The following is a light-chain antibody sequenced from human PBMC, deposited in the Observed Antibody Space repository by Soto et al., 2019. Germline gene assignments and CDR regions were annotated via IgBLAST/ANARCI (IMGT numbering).Light chain of an antibody. CDR3: LQYQSYWT. Sequence: DIQMTQSPSTLSASVGDRVSITCRASQSISTQLACYQQKPGKAPNLLIYQASNLETGVPSRFTGSGSGTEFTLTISSLQPDDLATYSCLQYQSYWTFGQGTKVEVK. V-gene: IGKV1-5*03. CDR1: QSISTQ. J-gene: IGKJ1*01. CDR2: QAS.